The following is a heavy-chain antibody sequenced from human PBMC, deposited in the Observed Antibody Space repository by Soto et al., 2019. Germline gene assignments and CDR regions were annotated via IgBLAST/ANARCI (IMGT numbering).Heavy chain of an antibody. D-gene: IGHD2-2*02. CDR2: ISRSGNTM. V-gene: IGHV3-11*01. CDR3: VREGRSSTSCNTGCAFDI. Sequence: SVSLSCAATGFTSLAYDMGWFRQAPGKGLEWVSYISRSGNTMYYGDYVKGRFTISRDNAENSVFLQMISLRAEDTAVYYCVREGRSSTSCNTGCAFDIWGQGTMVTVSS. CDR1: GFTSLAYD. J-gene: IGHJ3*02.